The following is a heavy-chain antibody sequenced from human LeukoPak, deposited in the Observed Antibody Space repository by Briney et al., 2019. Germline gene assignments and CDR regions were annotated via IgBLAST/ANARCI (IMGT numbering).Heavy chain of an antibody. D-gene: IGHD2/OR15-2a*01. V-gene: IGHV4-61*05. CDR1: GGSISSSSYY. CDR3: AGHHPRNTVDF. Sequence: SETLSLTCSVSGGSISSSSYYWSWIRQPPGKGLEWIAYISDIGSINYNPSLKSRVTISLDTSKNQFSLKLSSVTAADTAVYYCAGHHPRNTVDFWGQGTLVTVSS. J-gene: IGHJ4*02. CDR2: ISDIGSI.